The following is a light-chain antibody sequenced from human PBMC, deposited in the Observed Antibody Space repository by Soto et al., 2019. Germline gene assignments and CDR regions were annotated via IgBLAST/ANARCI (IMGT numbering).Light chain of an antibody. CDR1: SSDVGTYNL. V-gene: IGLV2-23*01. CDR2: EGS. J-gene: IGLJ1*01. Sequence: QSALTQPASVSGSPGQSITISCTGTSSDVGTYNLVSWYQQYPGKAPKLMIYEGSKWPSGVSNRFSGSKSGNTASLTISGLQAEDEADYYCCSYAGSSTYVFGSGTKLTVL. CDR3: CSYAGSSTYV.